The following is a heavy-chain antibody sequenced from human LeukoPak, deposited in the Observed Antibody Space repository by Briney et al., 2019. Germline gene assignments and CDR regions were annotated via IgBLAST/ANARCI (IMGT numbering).Heavy chain of an antibody. V-gene: IGHV1-46*01. CDR2: INPSGGST. J-gene: IGHJ6*02. D-gene: IGHD3-22*01. Sequence: ASVKVSCKASGYTFTSYYMHWVRQAPGQGLEWMGIINPSGGSTSYAQKFQGRVTMTRDTSTSTVYMELSSLRSEDTAVYYCARGPYLYYDSRGLPVGGMDVWGQGTTVTVSS. CDR3: ARGPYLYYDSRGLPVGGMDV. CDR1: GYTFTSYY.